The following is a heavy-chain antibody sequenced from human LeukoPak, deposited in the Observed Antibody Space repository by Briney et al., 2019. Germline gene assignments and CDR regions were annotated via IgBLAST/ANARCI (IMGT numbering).Heavy chain of an antibody. V-gene: IGHV3-33*01. D-gene: IGHD3-22*01. J-gene: IGHJ4*02. CDR2: IYYDGSNK. CDR1: GFTSSNYG. Sequence: PGGSLRLSCAASGFTSSNYGMHWVRQAPGKGLEWVALIYYDGSNKYSADSVKGRFTISRDNSQNTVFLQMNSLRAEDTAVYYCARDADTSSHYSFYDYWGQGTLVTVSS. CDR3: ARDADTSSHYSFYDY.